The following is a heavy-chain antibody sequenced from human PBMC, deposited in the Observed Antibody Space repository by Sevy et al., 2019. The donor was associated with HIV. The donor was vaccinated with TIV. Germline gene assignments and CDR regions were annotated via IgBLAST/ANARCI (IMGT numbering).Heavy chain of an antibody. J-gene: IGHJ6*02. Sequence: GGSLRLSCAGSGFTFGGYMMNWVRQAPGRGLEWVARVSRNGGTPEYGDSAKGRFTISRDNSKNTVYLQLNSLRAEDTAVYYCAKDLRVFSVVPAATGVWGQGTTVTVSS. D-gene: IGHD2-2*01. CDR3: AKDLRVFSVVPAATGV. CDR2: VSRNGGTP. CDR1: GFTFGGYM. V-gene: IGHV3-23*01.